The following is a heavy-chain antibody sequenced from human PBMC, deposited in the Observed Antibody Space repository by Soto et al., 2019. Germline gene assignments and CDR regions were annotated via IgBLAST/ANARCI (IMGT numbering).Heavy chain of an antibody. CDR2: IYYSGST. V-gene: IGHV4-61*01. CDR3: ARDLSERCDFWSGYDYYGMDV. Sequence: SETLSLTCTVSAGSVSSGNYYWSWSLHPPGKGLEWIGYIYYSGSTNYNPSLKSRVTISVDTSKNQLSLKMSSVTAADTAVYYCARDLSERCDFWSGYDYYGMDVWGQGTTVTVSS. J-gene: IGHJ6*02. CDR1: AGSVSSGNYY. D-gene: IGHD3-3*01.